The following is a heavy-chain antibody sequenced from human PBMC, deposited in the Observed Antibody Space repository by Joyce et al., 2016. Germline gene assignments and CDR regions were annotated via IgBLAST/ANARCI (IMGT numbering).Heavy chain of an antibody. CDR2: ISRDNTYI. D-gene: IGHD4-11*01. CDR1: GFLFSSYS. Sequence: EVQLVESGGGLVKPGESLRLSCTASGFLFSSYSRTWVRQAPGKGLEWVSSISRDNTYIFHADSVKGRFTISRDNARNSLYLQMNSLRAEDTAVYYCARDVLTTVTKAYGYWGQGTLVAVSS. J-gene: IGHJ4*02. V-gene: IGHV3-21*01. CDR3: ARDVLTTVTKAYGY.